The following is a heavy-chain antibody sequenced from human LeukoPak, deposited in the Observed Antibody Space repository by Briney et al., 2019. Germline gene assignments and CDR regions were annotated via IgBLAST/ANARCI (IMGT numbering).Heavy chain of an antibody. CDR3: AKASLRYFDWFSDY. Sequence: GRSLRLSCAASGFTFSSYAMHWVRQAPGKGLEWVAVISYDGSNKYYADSVKGRFTISRDNSRNTLHLQMNSLRAEDTAVYSCAKASLRYFDWFSDYWGQGILVTVSS. J-gene: IGHJ4*02. V-gene: IGHV3-30*18. CDR2: ISYDGSNK. D-gene: IGHD3-9*01. CDR1: GFTFSSYA.